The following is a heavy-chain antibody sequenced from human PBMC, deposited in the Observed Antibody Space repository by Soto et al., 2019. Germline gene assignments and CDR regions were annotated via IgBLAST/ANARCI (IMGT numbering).Heavy chain of an antibody. CDR1: GFSLSTSGVG. D-gene: IGHD3-3*01. V-gene: IGHV2-5*02. CDR3: AHTYTIFGVEKFDY. Sequence: QITLKESGPTLVKPTQTLTLTCTFSGFSLSTSGVGVGWIRQPPGKALEWLALIYWDDDKRYSPSLKSRLTITKDTSKNQVVLTMTNMYPVDTATYFCAHTYTIFGVEKFDYWGQGTLVTVSS. J-gene: IGHJ4*02. CDR2: IYWDDDK.